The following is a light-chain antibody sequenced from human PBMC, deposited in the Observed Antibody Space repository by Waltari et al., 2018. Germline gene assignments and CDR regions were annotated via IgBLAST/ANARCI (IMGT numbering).Light chain of an antibody. Sequence: QSALTQPVSVSGSPGQSVTISCTGTSNNVGDDNLVSWFPHHPDQAPKLLMFYVSKRPSGVSNRFSGSKSGNTASLTISGLQTEDEADYYCCSYSTGGSWMFGGGTKLTVL. V-gene: IGLV2-23*02. CDR2: YVS. J-gene: IGLJ3*02. CDR3: CSYSTGGSWM. CDR1: SNNVGDDNL.